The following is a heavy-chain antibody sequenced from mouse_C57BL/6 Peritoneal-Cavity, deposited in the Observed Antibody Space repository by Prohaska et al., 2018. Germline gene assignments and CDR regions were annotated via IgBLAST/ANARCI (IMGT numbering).Heavy chain of an antibody. D-gene: IGHD1-1*02. J-gene: IGHJ2*01. CDR3: ARRGNYVDY. CDR1: GYTFTDYN. CDR2: INPNNGGT. V-gene: IGHV1-18*01. Sequence: EVQLQQPGPELVKPGASVKRPCKDSGYTFTDYNMDWVKQSHGKSREWIGEINPNNGGTIYNQKFKGKATLTVDKSSSTAYMERRSLTSEDTAVYYCARRGNYVDYWGQGTTLTVSS.